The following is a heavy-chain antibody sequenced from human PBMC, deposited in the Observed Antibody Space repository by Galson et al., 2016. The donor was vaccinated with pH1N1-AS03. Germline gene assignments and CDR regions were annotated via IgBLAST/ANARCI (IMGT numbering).Heavy chain of an antibody. CDR1: GDSVLSDSAA. CDR3: VRDIYGDPLGE. J-gene: IGHJ4*02. CDR2: TYLRSTWYH. V-gene: IGHV6-1*01. D-gene: IGHD4-17*01. Sequence: CAISGDSVLSDSAAWNWVRQSPSRGLEWLGRTYLRSTWYHNYAESMKSRIIINADTSKNQFSLQLNSVTPEDTAVYYCVRDIYGDPLGEWGQGTLVTVSS.